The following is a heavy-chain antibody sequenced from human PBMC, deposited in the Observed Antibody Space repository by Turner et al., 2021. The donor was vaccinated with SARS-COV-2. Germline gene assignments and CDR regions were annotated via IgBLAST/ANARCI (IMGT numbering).Heavy chain of an antibody. V-gene: IGHV3-72*01. CDR1: GCRFSAYH. CDR3: LRGGRGRPFDI. J-gene: IGHJ3*02. Sequence: EMQLVGSGGGLVQPGGSLRLSCAASGCRFSAYHMDWCRQAPGKGLGWVGRIRDKASSDTTEYATSVKGRFSVSRDDSDNSLFLQMNSLQIEDTAVYYCLRGGRGRPFDIWGQGSAVTISS. D-gene: IGHD1-26*01. CDR2: IRDKASSDTT.